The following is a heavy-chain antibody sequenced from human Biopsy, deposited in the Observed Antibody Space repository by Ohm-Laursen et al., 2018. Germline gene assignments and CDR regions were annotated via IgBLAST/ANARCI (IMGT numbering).Heavy chain of an antibody. CDR3: ARDRGYYSDRTVPGYFDL. Sequence: TLSLTCTVSGDSISSYYWSWIREPPGKGLQWIGYVYYTGSTDYNPSLQSRVTISVDTSKNHFSLRLRSVTPADTAIYYCARDRGYYSDRTVPGYFDLWGRGTLVTVSS. V-gene: IGHV4-59*01. CDR1: GDSISSYY. J-gene: IGHJ2*01. D-gene: IGHD3-22*01. CDR2: VYYTGST.